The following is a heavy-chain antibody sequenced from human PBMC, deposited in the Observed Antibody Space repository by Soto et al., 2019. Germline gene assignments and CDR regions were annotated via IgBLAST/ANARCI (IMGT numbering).Heavy chain of an antibody. V-gene: IGHV3-21*06. CDR1: GFTFSDYC. CDR2: ISSGGNFI. Sequence: GGSLRLSCVVSGFTFSDYCMNWVRQAPGRGLEWVASISSGGNFIYYADSVRGRFTISRDNAENSLYLQMNSLGVEDTATYYCARGLTTSVTAMGYWGQGPLVTVSS. D-gene: IGHD4-17*01. CDR3: ARGLTTSVTAMGY. J-gene: IGHJ4*02.